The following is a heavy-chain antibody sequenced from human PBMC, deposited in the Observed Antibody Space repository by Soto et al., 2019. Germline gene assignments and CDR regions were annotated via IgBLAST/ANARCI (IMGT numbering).Heavy chain of an antibody. V-gene: IGHV1-46*01. D-gene: IGHD1-26*01. CDR1: GFTFTNYF. CDR2: ISPYDGST. CDR3: ARGDASRSISFSYLYGMDV. J-gene: IGHJ6*02. Sequence: QGQLVQSGAEVKKPGASVKVSCKASGFTFTNYFFHWVRQAPRQGLEWMGIISPYDGSTNYVQSFQGRVTIASDTSTIPVYIELRSLRSEDTAVYYCARGDASRSISFSYLYGMDVWGYGTTATLSS.